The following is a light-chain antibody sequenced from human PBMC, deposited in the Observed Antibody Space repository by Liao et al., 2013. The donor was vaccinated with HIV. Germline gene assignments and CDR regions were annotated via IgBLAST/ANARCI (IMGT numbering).Light chain of an antibody. J-gene: IGLJ3*02. V-gene: IGLV3-21*01. CDR1: NIGSKN. CDR3: QVWDSSSNHMV. CDR2: SDS. Sequence: SYVLTQPPSVSVAPGKTARITCGGNNIGSKNVHWYQQKPGQAPVLVIHSDSDRPSGIPDRFSGSNSANTATLTISRVEAGDEADYYCQVWDSSSNHMVFGGGTKLTVL.